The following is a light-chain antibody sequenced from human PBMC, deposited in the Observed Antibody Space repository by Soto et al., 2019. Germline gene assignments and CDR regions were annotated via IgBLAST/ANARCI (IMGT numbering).Light chain of an antibody. J-gene: IGKJ1*01. Sequence: DINLYEAPSTLSGCAGYRVTITCRASQSINNRLAWYQQMPGKAPNLLIYDASSLESGVPSRFRGSGSETEFTLTISGLQTDDFATYYCQQFIDGWTVGQGTKVDI. V-gene: IGKV1-5*01. CDR1: QSINNR. CDR3: QQFIDGWT. CDR2: DAS.